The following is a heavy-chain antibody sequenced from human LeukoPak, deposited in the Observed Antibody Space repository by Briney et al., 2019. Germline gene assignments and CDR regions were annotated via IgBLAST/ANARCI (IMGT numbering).Heavy chain of an antibody. J-gene: IGHJ2*01. CDR1: GGSISSSNW. V-gene: IGHV4-4*02. CDR3: ARSLPSYYYWYFDL. Sequence: PSGTLSLTCAVSGGSISSSNWWSWVRQPPGKGLEWIGEIYHSGSTNYNPSLKGRVTISVDKSKNQFSLKLSSVTAADTAVYYCARSLPSYYYWYFDLWGRGTLVTVSS. CDR2: IYHSGST. D-gene: IGHD3-10*01.